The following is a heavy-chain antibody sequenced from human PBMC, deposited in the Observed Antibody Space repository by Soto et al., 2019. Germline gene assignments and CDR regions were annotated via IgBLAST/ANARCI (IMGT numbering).Heavy chain of an antibody. J-gene: IGHJ4*02. V-gene: IGHV1-3*04. CDR3: ARAEYYDYIWGSYRHFDY. Sequence: QVQLVQSGAEVKKPGASVKVSCKASGYTFTSYAMHWVRQAPGQRLEWMGWINTGNGNTKYSQKFQGRVTITRDTSASTAYMELSSLRSEDTAVYYCARAEYYDYIWGSYRHFDYWGQGTLVTVSS. CDR1: GYTFTSYA. D-gene: IGHD3-16*02. CDR2: INTGNGNT.